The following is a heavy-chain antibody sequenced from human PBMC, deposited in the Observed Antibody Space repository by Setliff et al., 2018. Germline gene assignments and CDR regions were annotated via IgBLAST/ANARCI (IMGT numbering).Heavy chain of an antibody. CDR3: AIIGPDSSGYYWIFDY. D-gene: IGHD3-22*01. CDR1: GYTFAKYG. V-gene: IGHV1-18*01. Sequence: ASVKVSCKAFGYTFAKYGTSWVRQAPGQGLEWMGWISGYNGYTVYAQKLQGRVTLTTDTSTGTAYMELSSLRSEDTAMYYCAIIGPDSSGYYWIFDYWGQGTLVTVSS. CDR2: ISGYNGYT. J-gene: IGHJ4*02.